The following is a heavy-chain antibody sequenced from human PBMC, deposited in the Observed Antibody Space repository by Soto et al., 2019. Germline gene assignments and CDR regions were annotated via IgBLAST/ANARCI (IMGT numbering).Heavy chain of an antibody. CDR2: ITSSSDTI. D-gene: IGHD3-22*01. J-gene: IGHJ6*02. CDR3: ARVVVVIPPGYYYAMDV. CDR1: GFTFSSFH. V-gene: IGHV3-48*02. Sequence: PGGSLRPSCAASGFTFSSFHMNWVRQAPGRGLEWVAYITSSSDTIYYSDSVKGRFTISRDNGKNSLFLQMNSLRDEDTAVYYCARVVVVIPPGYYYAMDVWGQGTTVTVSS.